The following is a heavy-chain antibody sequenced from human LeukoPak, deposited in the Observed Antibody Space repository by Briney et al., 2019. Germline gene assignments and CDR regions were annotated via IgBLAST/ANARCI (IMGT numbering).Heavy chain of an antibody. V-gene: IGHV4-61*08. CDR1: GGSISSGDYY. CDR2: MHYTGST. CDR3: ARHQWVPAFDI. D-gene: IGHD1-26*01. J-gene: IGHJ3*02. Sequence: PSETLSLTCTVSGGSISSGDYYWSWIRQPPGKGLEWIGYMHYTGSTNYNPSLKSRVTISIDTSKNQFSLKLSSVTASDTAVYYCARHQWVPAFDIWGQGTMVTVSS.